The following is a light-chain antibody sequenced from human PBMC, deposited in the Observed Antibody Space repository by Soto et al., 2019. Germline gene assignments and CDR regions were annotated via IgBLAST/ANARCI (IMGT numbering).Light chain of an antibody. V-gene: IGKV3-20*01. CDR2: DAS. CDR1: QSISSSY. J-gene: IGKJ1*01. CDR3: QHYGSSWT. Sequence: EIVLTQPPGTLSLSPGERATLSCRASQSISSSYLAWYQQKPGQTPRLLIYDASSRATGIPDRFSGSGSGTDFTLTISRLEPEDFAVYYCQHYGSSWTFGQGTKVDIK.